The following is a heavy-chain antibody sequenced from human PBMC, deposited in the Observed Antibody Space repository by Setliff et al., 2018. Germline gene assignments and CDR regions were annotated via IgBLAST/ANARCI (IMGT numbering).Heavy chain of an antibody. CDR2: IYHSGST. J-gene: IGHJ4*02. Sequence: ETLSLTCTVSGYSISSGYYWGWIRQPPGKGLEWIGSIYHSGSTYYNPSLKSRVTISVDTSKNQFSLKLSSVTAADTAVYYCARELTTAEGGDSWGQGTLVTVSS. CDR3: ARELTTAEGGDS. D-gene: IGHD1-26*01. V-gene: IGHV4-38-2*02. CDR1: GYSISSGYY.